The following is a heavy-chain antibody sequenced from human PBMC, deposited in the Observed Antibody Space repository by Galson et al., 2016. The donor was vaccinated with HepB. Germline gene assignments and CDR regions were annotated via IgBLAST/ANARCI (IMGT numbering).Heavy chain of an antibody. CDR3: AKYVAPSYGDYPGY. CDR2: ISYDGSRK. CDR1: GFTFSSKA. V-gene: IGHV3-30*18. D-gene: IGHD4-17*01. Sequence: SLRLSCAASGFTFSSKAMHWVRQAPGEGLDWVAYISYDGSRKEYADSVRGRFTISRDNSNNILYLQMDSLRTEDTALYYCAKYVAPSYGDYPGYWGQGTLVSGPS. J-gene: IGHJ4*02.